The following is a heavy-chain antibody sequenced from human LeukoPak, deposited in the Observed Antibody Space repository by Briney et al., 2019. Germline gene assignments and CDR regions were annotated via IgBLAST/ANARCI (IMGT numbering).Heavy chain of an antibody. Sequence: GASVKVSCKASGYTFTGYYMHWVRQAPGQGLEWMGWINPNSGGTNYAQKFQGWVTMTRDTSISTAYMELSRLRSDDTAVYYCATDSQQLVWQSPYDAFDIWGQGTMVTVSS. V-gene: IGHV1-2*04. CDR1: GYTFTGYY. J-gene: IGHJ3*02. D-gene: IGHD6-13*01. CDR3: ATDSQQLVWQSPYDAFDI. CDR2: INPNSGGT.